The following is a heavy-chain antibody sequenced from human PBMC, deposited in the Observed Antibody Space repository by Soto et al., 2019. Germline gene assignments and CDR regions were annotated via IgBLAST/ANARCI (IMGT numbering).Heavy chain of an antibody. CDR3: ARGATVTTYWFDP. J-gene: IGHJ5*02. D-gene: IGHD4-17*01. V-gene: IGHV3-21*01. CDR2: ISSSSSYI. CDR1: GFTFSSYS. Sequence: EVQLVESGGGLVKPGGSLRLSCAASGFTFSSYSINWVRKAPGKGLEWVSSISSSSSYIYYADSVKGRFTIATDNAKNSLYLQMNSLRGEVTAVYYGARGATVTTYWFDPWGQGTLVTVSS.